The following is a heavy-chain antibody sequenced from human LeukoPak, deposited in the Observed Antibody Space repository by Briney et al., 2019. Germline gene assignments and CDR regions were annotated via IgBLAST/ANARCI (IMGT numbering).Heavy chain of an antibody. CDR2: INPNSGGT. J-gene: IGHJ4*02. D-gene: IGHD3-10*01. V-gene: IGHV1-2*02. CDR1: GYTFTGYY. CDR3: ARGSLWFGELTAIDY. Sequence: ASVKVSCKASGYTFTGYYMHWVRQAPGQGLEWMGWINPNSGGTNYAQKLQGRVTMTRDTSISTAYMELSRLRSDDTAVYYCARGSLWFGELTAIDYCGQGTLVTVSS.